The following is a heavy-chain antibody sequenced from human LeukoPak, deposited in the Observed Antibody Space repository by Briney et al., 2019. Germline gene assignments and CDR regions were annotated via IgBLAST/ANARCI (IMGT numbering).Heavy chain of an antibody. CDR1: GGTFSSYT. CDR2: IIPILGIA. J-gene: IGHJ6*02. V-gene: IGHV1-69*04. Sequence: SVKVSCKASGGTFSSYTISWVRQAPGQGLEWMGRIIPILGIANYAQKFQGRVTITADKSTSTAYMELSSLRSEDTAVYYCARDQTGYCSSTSCYHYGMDVWGQGTTVTVSS. D-gene: IGHD2-2*03. CDR3: ARDQTGYCSSTSCYHYGMDV.